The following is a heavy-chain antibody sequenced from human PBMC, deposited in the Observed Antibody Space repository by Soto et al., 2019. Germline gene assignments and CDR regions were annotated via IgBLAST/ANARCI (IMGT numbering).Heavy chain of an antibody. CDR3: ARGYYDFWSGYYMRYYYYGMDV. Sequence: LRLSCAASGFTFSSYSMNWVRQAPGKGLEWVSSISSSSSYIYYADSVKGRFTISRDNAKNSLYLQMNSLRAEDTAVYYCARGYYDFWSGYYMRYYYYGMDVWGQGTTVTVSS. CDR2: ISSSSSYI. V-gene: IGHV3-21*01. D-gene: IGHD3-3*01. CDR1: GFTFSSYS. J-gene: IGHJ6*02.